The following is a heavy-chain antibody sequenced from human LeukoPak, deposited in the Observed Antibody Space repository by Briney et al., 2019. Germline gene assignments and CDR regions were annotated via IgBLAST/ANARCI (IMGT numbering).Heavy chain of an antibody. J-gene: IGHJ4*02. V-gene: IGHV3-21*01. D-gene: IGHD3-16*02. Sequence: GGSLRLSCAASGFTFSSYAMSWVRQAPGKGLEWVSSISSSSSYIYYADSVKGRFTISRDNAKNSLYLQMNSLRAEDTAVYYCARITFGGVIAVWGQGTLVTVSS. CDR2: ISSSSSYI. CDR1: GFTFSSYA. CDR3: ARITFGGVIAV.